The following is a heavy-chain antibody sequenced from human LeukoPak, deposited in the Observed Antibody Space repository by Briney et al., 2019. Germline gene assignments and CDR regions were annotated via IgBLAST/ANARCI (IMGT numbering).Heavy chain of an antibody. CDR1: GYTFTSYY. V-gene: IGHV1-46*01. J-gene: IGHJ4*02. CDR2: INPSGGST. Sequence: ASVKVSCKASGYTFTSYYMHWVRQAPGQGLEWMGIINPSGGSTSYAQKFQGRVTMTRDTSTSTVYMELSSLRAEDTALYYCAKDIRYQLLYVTLDYWGQGTLVTVSS. D-gene: IGHD2-2*02. CDR3: AKDIRYQLLYVTLDY.